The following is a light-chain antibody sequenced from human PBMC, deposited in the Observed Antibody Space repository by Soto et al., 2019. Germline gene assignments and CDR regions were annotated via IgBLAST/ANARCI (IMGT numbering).Light chain of an antibody. J-gene: IGKJ2*01. Sequence: IKMTQSPSSLSASVGDRVTITCRASQGIRNDLGWYQQKPGKAPNLLIYKASTLKSGVPSRFSGSGSGTEFTLTISSLQPEDFATYYCQQYNTHSMYNFAQGTKVDI. CDR3: QQYNTHSMYN. CDR2: KAS. V-gene: IGKV1-17*01. CDR1: QGIRND.